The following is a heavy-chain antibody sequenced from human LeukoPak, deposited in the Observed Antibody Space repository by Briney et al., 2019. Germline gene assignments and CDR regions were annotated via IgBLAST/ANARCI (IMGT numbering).Heavy chain of an antibody. CDR1: GYTFTSYA. D-gene: IGHD5-12*01. J-gene: IGHJ4*02. Sequence: GASVKVSCKASGYTFTSYAMHWVRQAPGQRLEWMGWINAGNGNTKYSQKFQGRVTMTTDTSTSTAYMELRSLRSDDTAVYYCAREGGYSGYDLGDFDYWGQGTLVTVSS. CDR3: AREGGYSGYDLGDFDY. CDR2: INAGNGNT. V-gene: IGHV1-3*01.